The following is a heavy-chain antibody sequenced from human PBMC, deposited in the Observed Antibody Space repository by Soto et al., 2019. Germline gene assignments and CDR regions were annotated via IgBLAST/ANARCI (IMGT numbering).Heavy chain of an antibody. CDR1: GVNLEDLA. J-gene: IGHJ4*02. CDR3: AKRRYDFWSPYYFDS. D-gene: IGHD3-3*01. CDR2: ITWNSRVL. Sequence: PGGSLGLCCVGTGVNLEDLAMHWVRQAPGKGLEWVSGITWNSRVLAYADSVKGRFTISRDNARNSLYLQMDSLRDEDTALYYCAKRRYDFWSPYYFDSWGQGTLVTV. V-gene: IGHV3-9*01.